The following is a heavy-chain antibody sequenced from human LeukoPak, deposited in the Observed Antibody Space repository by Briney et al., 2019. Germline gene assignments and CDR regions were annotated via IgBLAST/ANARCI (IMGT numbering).Heavy chain of an antibody. CDR1: GFTFSSYA. Sequence: PGGSLRLSRAASGFTFSSYAMSWVRQAPGKGLEWVSAISGSGGSTYYADSVKGRFTISRDNPKNTLYLQMNSLRAKDTAVYYCAKGSVYRVGATIFDYWGQGTLVTVSS. CDR2: ISGSGGST. D-gene: IGHD1-26*01. CDR3: AKGSVYRVGATIFDY. V-gene: IGHV3-23*01. J-gene: IGHJ4*02.